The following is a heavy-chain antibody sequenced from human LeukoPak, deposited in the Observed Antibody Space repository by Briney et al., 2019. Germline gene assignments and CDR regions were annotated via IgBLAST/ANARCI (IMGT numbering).Heavy chain of an antibody. CDR2: FTTYNGNT. J-gene: IGHJ6*03. V-gene: IGHV1-18*01. CDR1: GYTFTDFG. D-gene: IGHD3-16*01. CDR3: ARGPYYDSSFSYYYYMDV. Sequence: GASVKVSCKTSGYTFTDFGINWVRQAPGQGLEWMGRFTTYNGNTNYAQKFQGRVTMTTDTSTTTAYLEVTSLRSDDTAVYYCARGPYYDSSFSYYYYMDVWGKGTTVTVSS.